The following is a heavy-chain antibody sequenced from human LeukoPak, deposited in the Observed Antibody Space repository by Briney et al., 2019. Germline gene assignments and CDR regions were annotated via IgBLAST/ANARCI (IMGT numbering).Heavy chain of an antibody. Sequence: GGSLRLSCAASGFTFSSYAMHWVRQAPGKGLEWVAVISYDGSNKYYPDSVKGRFTISRDNSKNTLYLQMNSLRAEDTAVYYCTRGGDFWSGYSRGYYMDVWGKGTTVTVSS. V-gene: IGHV3-30*04. CDR3: TRGGDFWSGYSRGYYMDV. D-gene: IGHD3-3*01. J-gene: IGHJ6*03. CDR2: ISYDGSNK. CDR1: GFTFSSYA.